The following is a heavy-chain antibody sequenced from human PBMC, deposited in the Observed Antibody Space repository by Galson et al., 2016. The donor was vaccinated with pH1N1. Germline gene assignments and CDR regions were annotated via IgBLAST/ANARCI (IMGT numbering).Heavy chain of an antibody. CDR3: ARHVALDPPVEYYYIDV. V-gene: IGHV5-51*01. Sequence: QSGAEVKKPGESLKISCKGSGYGFPTSWIGWVRQMPGKGLEWMGSIYLDDSDTRYSPSFQGQVTISAEKSIRTTYLQWSSLKASDTAIYYCARHVALDPPVEYYYIDVWGKGTTVIVSS. D-gene: IGHD1-1*01. CDR2: IYLDDSDT. CDR1: GYGFPTSW. J-gene: IGHJ6*03.